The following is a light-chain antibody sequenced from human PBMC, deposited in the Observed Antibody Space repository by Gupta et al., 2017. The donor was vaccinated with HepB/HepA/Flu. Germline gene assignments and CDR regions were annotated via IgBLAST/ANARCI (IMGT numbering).Light chain of an antibody. CDR1: QSVSSN. J-gene: IGKJ3*01. Sequence: EIVMTQSPATLSVSPGERATLSCRASQSVSSNLAWYQQKPGQAPRLLIYGASTRATGIPARFSGSGSGTEFTLTISSLQSEDFAVYYCQQYNNSFAPGTKVDIK. V-gene: IGKV3-15*01. CDR2: GAS. CDR3: QQYNNS.